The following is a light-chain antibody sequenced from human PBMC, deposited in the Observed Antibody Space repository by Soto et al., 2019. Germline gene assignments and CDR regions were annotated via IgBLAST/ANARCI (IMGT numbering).Light chain of an antibody. J-gene: IGKJ5*01. CDR2: AAS. CDR1: QSISSY. V-gene: IGKV1-39*01. CDR3: QQSYSTPIT. Sequence: EIQMTQSPSSLSASVGDRVTITCRASQSISSYLNWYQQKPGKAPKLLIYAASSLQSGVPSRFSGTGSGTDFTLTVSNLQPGDFATYYCQQSYSTPITFGQGTRLEIK.